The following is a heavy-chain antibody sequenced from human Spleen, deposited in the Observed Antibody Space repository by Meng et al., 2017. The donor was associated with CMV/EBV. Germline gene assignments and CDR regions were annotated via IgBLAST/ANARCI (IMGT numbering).Heavy chain of an antibody. CDR2: ISYIGST. CDR1: GGSVSSGSYY. CDR3: ARDILERNAFDM. J-gene: IGHJ3*02. D-gene: IGHD1-1*01. V-gene: IGHV4-61*01. Sequence: TVSGGSVSSGSYYWTWLRQPPGKGLEWIGYISYIGSTNYNPSLKSRVAISVDTSKNQFSLKLSSVTAADTAIFYCARDILERNAFDMWGQGTMVT.